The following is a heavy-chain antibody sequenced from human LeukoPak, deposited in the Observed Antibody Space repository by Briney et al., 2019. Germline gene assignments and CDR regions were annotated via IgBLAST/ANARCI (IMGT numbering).Heavy chain of an antibody. V-gene: IGHV1-69*04. J-gene: IGHJ4*02. CDR1: GGTFSSYA. CDR2: IIHILGIA. D-gene: IGHD6-19*01. Sequence: ASVKVSCKASGGTFSSYAISWVRQAPGQGLEWMGRIIHILGIANYAQKFQGRVTITADKSTSTAYMELSSLRSEDTAVYYCARVPQWPKDYYFDYWGQGTLVTVSS. CDR3: ARVPQWPKDYYFDY.